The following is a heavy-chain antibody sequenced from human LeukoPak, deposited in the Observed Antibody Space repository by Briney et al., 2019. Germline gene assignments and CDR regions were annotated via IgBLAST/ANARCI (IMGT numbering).Heavy chain of an antibody. CDR3: ARLYSGSYYFGLDY. CDR1: GFTFSSYS. V-gene: IGHV3-21*01. J-gene: IGHJ4*02. Sequence: PGGSLRLSCAASGFTFSSYSMNWVRQAPGKGLEWVSSISSSSSYIYYADSVKGRFTISRDNAKNSLYLQMNSLRAEDTAVYYCARLYSGSYYFGLDYWGQGTLVTVSS. D-gene: IGHD1-26*01. CDR2: ISSSSSYI.